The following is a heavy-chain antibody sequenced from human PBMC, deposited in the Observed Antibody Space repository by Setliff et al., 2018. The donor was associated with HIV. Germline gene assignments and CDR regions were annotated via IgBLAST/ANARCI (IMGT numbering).Heavy chain of an antibody. CDR2: MHPNTGAT. D-gene: IGHD3-9*01. CDR3: ARIDPTAYHYHMDV. J-gene: IGHJ6*03. CDR1: GYTFSDYN. Sequence: ASVKVFCKAAGYTFSDYNIHWMRQAPGQAFEWMGWMHPNTGATSYAQKFQGRVSMTRDMSISTAYMELARLRSDDSAVYYCARIDPTAYHYHMDVWGKGTTVTVSS. V-gene: IGHV1-2*02.